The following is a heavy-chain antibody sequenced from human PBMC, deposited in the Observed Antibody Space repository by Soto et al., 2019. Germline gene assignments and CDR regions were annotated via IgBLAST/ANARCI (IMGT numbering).Heavy chain of an antibody. Sequence: QVQLVQSGAEVKKPGSSVKVSCKASGGTFSSYTISWVRQAPGQGLEWMGRIIPIRGIANYAQKFQGRVTITADKSTSTAYMELSSLRSEDTAVYYCARDNTVVVAANQGVYWYFDLWGRGTLVTVSS. CDR3: ARDNTVVVAANQGVYWYFDL. J-gene: IGHJ2*01. D-gene: IGHD2-15*01. CDR2: IIPIRGIA. V-gene: IGHV1-69*02. CDR1: GGTFSSYT.